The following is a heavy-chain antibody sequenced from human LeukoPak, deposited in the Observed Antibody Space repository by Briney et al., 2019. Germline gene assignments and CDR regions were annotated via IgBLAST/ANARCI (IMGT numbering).Heavy chain of an antibody. J-gene: IGHJ4*02. Sequence: SETLSLTCAVYGGSFSGYYWSWLRQPPGKGLEWIGEINHSGSTNYNPSLTSRVTISVDTSKNQFSLKLSSVTAADTAVYYCARGLTIFGVVIMSFDYWGQGTLVTVSS. D-gene: IGHD3-3*01. CDR3: ARGLTIFGVVIMSFDY. CDR2: INHSGST. V-gene: IGHV4-34*01. CDR1: GGSFSGYY.